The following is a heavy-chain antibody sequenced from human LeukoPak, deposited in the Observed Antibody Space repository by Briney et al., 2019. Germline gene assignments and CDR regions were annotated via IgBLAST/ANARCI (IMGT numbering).Heavy chain of an antibody. D-gene: IGHD4-23*01. CDR1: GGSISSYY. V-gene: IGHV4-59*01. Sequence: PSETLSLTCTVSGGSISSYYWSWIRQPPGKGLEWIGYMYYTGSTSYNPSLKSRVTISVDTSKSQFSLKLSSVTAADTAVYYCASSTVVTSYYYYGMDVWGQGTTLTVSS. J-gene: IGHJ6*02. CDR3: ASSTVVTSYYYYGMDV. CDR2: MYYTGST.